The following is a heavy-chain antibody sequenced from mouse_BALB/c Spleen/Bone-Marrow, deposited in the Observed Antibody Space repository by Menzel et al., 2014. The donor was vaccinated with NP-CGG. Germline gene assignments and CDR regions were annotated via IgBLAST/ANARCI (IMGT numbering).Heavy chain of an antibody. CDR2: ISSGSSTI. J-gene: IGHJ2*01. D-gene: IGHD1-1*01. CDR3: ARRYYGSSFSYFDY. V-gene: IGHV5-17*02. CDR1: GFTFSSFG. Sequence: EVMLVESGGGLVQPGGSRKLSCAASGFTFSSFGMHWVRQAPEKGLEWVAYISSGSSTIYYADTVKGRFTISRDNPKNTLFLQMTSLRFEDTAMYYCARRYYGSSFSYFDYWGQGTTLTVSS.